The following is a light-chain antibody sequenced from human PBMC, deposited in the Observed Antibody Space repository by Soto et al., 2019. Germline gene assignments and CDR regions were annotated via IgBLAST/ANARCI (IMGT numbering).Light chain of an antibody. CDR1: QGIRSN. J-gene: IGKJ2*01. CDR2: GAS. V-gene: IGKV1-17*01. Sequence: DVQMTQSPSSLSASVGDRVTITCRASQGIRSNLNWYQQKPGQAPKRLIYGASTLQSGVPSRFGCTGSGAAFTLTLRSLQPEDFATYYGLQNHGVTYSFGQGT. CDR3: LQNHGVTYS.